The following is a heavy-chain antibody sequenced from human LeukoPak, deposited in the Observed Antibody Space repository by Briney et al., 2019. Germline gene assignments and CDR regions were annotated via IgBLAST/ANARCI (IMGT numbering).Heavy chain of an antibody. Sequence: GGSLRLSCAASGFTFSSYGMHWVRQALGKGLEWVAFIRYDGSNKYYADSVKGRFTISRDNSKNTLYLQMNSLRAEDTAVYYCARKNAYYYGSGSPDYWGQGTLVTVSS. V-gene: IGHV3-30*02. CDR3: ARKNAYYYGSGSPDY. CDR1: GFTFSSYG. D-gene: IGHD3-10*01. J-gene: IGHJ4*02. CDR2: IRYDGSNK.